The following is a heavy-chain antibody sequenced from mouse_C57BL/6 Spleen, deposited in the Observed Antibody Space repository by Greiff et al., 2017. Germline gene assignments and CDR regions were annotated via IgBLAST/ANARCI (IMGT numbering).Heavy chain of an antibody. D-gene: IGHD1-1*01. CDR3: ARRRGLITTVGGYFDV. J-gene: IGHJ1*03. V-gene: IGHV1-55*01. CDR2: IYPGSGST. CDR1: GYTFTSYW. Sequence: QVQLQQPGAELVKPGASVKMSCKASGYTFTSYWITWVKQRPGQGLEWIGDIYPGSGSTNYNEKFKSKATLTVDTSSSTAYMQRSSLTSEDSAVYYCARRRGLITTVGGYFDVWGTGTTVTVSS.